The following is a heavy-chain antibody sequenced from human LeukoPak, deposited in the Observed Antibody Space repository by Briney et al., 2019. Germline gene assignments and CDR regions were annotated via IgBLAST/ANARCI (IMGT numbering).Heavy chain of an antibody. D-gene: IGHD3-22*01. V-gene: IGHV4-34*01. CDR2: INHSGST. Sequence: SETLSLTCAVYGGSFNDYYGSWFRQPPGKGLEWIGEINHSGSTSYNPSLKSRVTISVDTSKNQFSLKLSSVTAADTAVYYCAYSSDYQQRWGQGTLVTVSS. CDR1: GGSFNDYY. J-gene: IGHJ1*01. CDR3: AYSSDYQQR.